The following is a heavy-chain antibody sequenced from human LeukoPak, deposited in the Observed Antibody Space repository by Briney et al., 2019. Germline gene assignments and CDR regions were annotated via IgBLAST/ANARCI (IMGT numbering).Heavy chain of an antibody. Sequence: PGGSLRLSCAASGFTFSSYGMHWVRQAPGKGLEWVAAIWYDGSNKYYADSVKGRFTISRDNSKNTLYLQMNSLRAEDTAVYYCAREVRGSPGYYFDYWGQGTLVTVSS. V-gene: IGHV3-33*01. CDR3: AREVRGSPGYYFDY. CDR1: GFTFSSYG. CDR2: IWYDGSNK. J-gene: IGHJ4*02. D-gene: IGHD3-10*01.